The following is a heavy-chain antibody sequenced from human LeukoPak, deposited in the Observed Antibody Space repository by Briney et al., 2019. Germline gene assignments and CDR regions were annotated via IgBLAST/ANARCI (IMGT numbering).Heavy chain of an antibody. V-gene: IGHV3-21*01. Sequence: GGSLRLSCAASGFXFNSYSINWVRQAPGKGLKWVSSISRSSTYIYYADSMKGRFTISRDNAKNSLYLQMNSLRAEDTAMYYCARERQTGMVYYYYGMDVWGQGTTVTVSS. CDR1: GFXFNSYS. CDR3: ARERQTGMVYYYYGMDV. J-gene: IGHJ6*02. CDR2: ISRSSTYI. D-gene: IGHD1-1*01.